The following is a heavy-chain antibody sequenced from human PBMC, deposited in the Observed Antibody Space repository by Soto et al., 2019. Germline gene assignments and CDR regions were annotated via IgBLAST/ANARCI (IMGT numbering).Heavy chain of an antibody. D-gene: IGHD6-13*01. CDR2: INPNSGGT. V-gene: IGHV1-2*02. CDR1: GYTFTGYY. CDR3: ARLAAAGARFDP. J-gene: IGHJ5*02. Sequence: QVQLVQSGAEVKKPGASVKVSCKASGYTFTGYYMHWVRQAPGQGLEWMGWINPNSGGTNYAQKFQGRDTMPRDTAISTAYMELSRLRSDDTAVYYCARLAAAGARFDPWGQGTLVTVSS.